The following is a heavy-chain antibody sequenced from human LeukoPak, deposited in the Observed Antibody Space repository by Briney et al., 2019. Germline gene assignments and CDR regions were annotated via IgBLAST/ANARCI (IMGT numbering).Heavy chain of an antibody. CDR3: AKELDTMFFDY. J-gene: IGHJ4*02. V-gene: IGHV3-43*01. D-gene: IGHD3-10*02. Sequence: GGSLRLPCATSGFNFDRYTIHWVRQAPGTGLEWVSLAGWAGGTTFYSDSVRGRFTISRDSGRKSVYLQMNSLTTDDTAFYFCAKELDTMFFDYWGQGALVTVSS. CDR1: GFNFDRYT. CDR2: AGWAGGTT.